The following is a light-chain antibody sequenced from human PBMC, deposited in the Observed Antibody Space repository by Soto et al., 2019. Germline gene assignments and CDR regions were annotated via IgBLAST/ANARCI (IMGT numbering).Light chain of an antibody. CDR1: QSIRSW. V-gene: IGKV1-5*01. J-gene: IGKJ1*01. CDR3: QQYNSFWT. CDR2: DAS. Sequence: DIQMTQSPSTLSAYVRDRVTITCRASQSIRSWLAWYQQKPGKAPKLLIYDASSLESGVPTRFSGSGSGIEFTFTIISLQPDDFATYYCQQYNSFWTFGQGTKVDIK.